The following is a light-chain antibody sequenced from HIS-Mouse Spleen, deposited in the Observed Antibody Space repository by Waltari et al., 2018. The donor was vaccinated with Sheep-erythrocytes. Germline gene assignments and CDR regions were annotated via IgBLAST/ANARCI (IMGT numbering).Light chain of an antibody. CDR1: QSVSSY. Sequence: EIVLTQSPATLSLSPGERATLSCRASQSVSSYLAWYQQKPGQAPTLHIYDASNRATCIPARFSDSGSGTDFTLTISSLEPEDFAVYYCQQRSNWYTFGQGTKLEIK. V-gene: IGKV3-11*01. CDR3: QQRSNWYT. CDR2: DAS. J-gene: IGKJ2*01.